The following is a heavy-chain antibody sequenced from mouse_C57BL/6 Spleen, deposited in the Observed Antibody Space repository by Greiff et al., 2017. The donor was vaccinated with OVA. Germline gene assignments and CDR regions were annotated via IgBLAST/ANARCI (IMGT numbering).Heavy chain of an antibody. Sequence: EVQLQQSGPELVKPGASVKISCKASGYTFTDYYMNWVKQSHGQSLEWIGDINPNNGGTSYNQKFKGKATLTVDKSSSTAYMELRSRTSEDSAVEYCARGGVLSPRFAYWGQGTLVTVSA. J-gene: IGHJ3*01. CDR2: INPNNGGT. CDR1: GYTFTDYY. V-gene: IGHV1-26*01. CDR3: ARGGVLSPRFAY. D-gene: IGHD2-14*01.